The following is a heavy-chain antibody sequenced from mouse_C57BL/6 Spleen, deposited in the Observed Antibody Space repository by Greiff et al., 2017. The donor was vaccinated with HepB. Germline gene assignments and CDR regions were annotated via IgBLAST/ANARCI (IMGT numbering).Heavy chain of an antibody. CDR3: ARDYGSSSGVDY. CDR1: GYTFTSYW. Sequence: QVQLQQPGAELVKPGASVKLSCKASGYTFTSYWMQWVKQRPGQGLEWIGEIDPSDSYTNYNQKFKGKATLTVDTSSSTAYMQLSSLTSEDSAVYYCARDYGSSSGVDYWGQGTTLTVSS. V-gene: IGHV1-50*01. CDR2: IDPSDSYT. D-gene: IGHD1-1*01. J-gene: IGHJ2*01.